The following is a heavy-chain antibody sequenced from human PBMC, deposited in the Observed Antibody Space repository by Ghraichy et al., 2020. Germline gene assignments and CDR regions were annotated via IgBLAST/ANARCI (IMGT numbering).Heavy chain of an antibody. Sequence: LSLTCAASGFTFSDYYMSWIRQAPGKWLEWVSYISSSGSTIYYADYVKGRFTISRDNAKNSLYLQMNSLRAEDTAVYYCARDGYGDYSFWIGLWGQGTLVTVSS. CDR2: ISSSGSTI. J-gene: IGHJ4*02. D-gene: IGHD4-17*01. CDR1: GFTFSDYY. CDR3: ARDGYGDYSFWIGL. V-gene: IGHV3-11*01.